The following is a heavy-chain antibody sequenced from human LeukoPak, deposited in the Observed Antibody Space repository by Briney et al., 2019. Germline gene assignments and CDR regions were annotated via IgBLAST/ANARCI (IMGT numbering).Heavy chain of an antibody. V-gene: IGHV1-8*01. Sequence: ASVKVSCKASGDTFTRYEINWGRQAPGQGGERRVWLHPIIRTAGYAQKFHGRVTMPRDTSINTAYMELSSLRSEDTAVYYCARGPKWNYVVPLDYWGQGTLVTVSS. CDR1: GDTFTRYE. D-gene: IGHD1-7*01. CDR3: ARGPKWNYVVPLDY. CDR2: LHPIIRTA. J-gene: IGHJ4*02.